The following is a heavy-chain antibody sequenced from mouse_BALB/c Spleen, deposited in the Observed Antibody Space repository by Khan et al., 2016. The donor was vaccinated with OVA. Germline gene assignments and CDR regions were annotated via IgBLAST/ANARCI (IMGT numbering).Heavy chain of an antibody. CDR3: AKLRVFYFDY. CDR1: GFSLTSNG. Sequence: QMQLEESGPGLVAPSQSLSNTCTVSGFSLTSNGVSWVRQPPGKGLEWLGVIWGDGSINYHSVLKSRLSISKDNSKSQVFLKLNSLQTDDTATYYCAKLRVFYFDYWGQGTTLTVSS. J-gene: IGHJ2*01. V-gene: IGHV2-3*01. CDR2: IWGDGSI.